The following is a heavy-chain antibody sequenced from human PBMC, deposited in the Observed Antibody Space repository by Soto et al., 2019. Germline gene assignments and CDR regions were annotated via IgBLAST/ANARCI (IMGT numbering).Heavy chain of an antibody. CDR1: GFTVSSNY. Sequence: SLRLSCAASGFTVSSNYMSWVRQAPGKGLERVSIIYSGGSTNYADSVKGRFTISRDNSKNTLYLQMNSLRAEDTAVYYCSRDGLYDILTGYYNGGMDVWGQGTTVTVSS. V-gene: IGHV3-53*01. D-gene: IGHD3-9*01. CDR3: SRDGLYDILTGYYNGGMDV. J-gene: IGHJ6*02. CDR2: IYSGGST.